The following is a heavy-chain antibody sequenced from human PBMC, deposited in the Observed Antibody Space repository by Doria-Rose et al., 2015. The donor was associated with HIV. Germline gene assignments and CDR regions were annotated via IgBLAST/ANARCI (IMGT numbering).Heavy chain of an antibody. J-gene: IGHJ6*02. CDR3: ARERVESDYYYYGMDV. CDR1: GFTFSRYE. V-gene: IGHV3-48*03. D-gene: IGHD3-3*01. Sequence: EVQLGGSGGGLVQPGGSLRLSCSASGFTFSRYEMNWVRQAPGGGLGWVSYITSSDTAIFYADSVKGRFTISRDNAKNSLYLQMNSLRIEDTAVYYCARERVESDYYYYGMDVWGQGTTVIVSS. CDR2: ITSSDTAI.